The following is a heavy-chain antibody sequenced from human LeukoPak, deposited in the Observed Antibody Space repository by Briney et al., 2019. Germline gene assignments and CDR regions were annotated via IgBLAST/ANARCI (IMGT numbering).Heavy chain of an antibody. D-gene: IGHD2-15*01. CDR1: GGSISSSSYY. CDR3: AGVVENGEYYFDY. J-gene: IGHJ4*02. Sequence: SETLSLTCGVYGGSISSSSYYWGWIRQPPGKGLEWIGSIYYSGSTYYNPSLKSRVTISVDTSKNQFSLKLSSVTAADTAVYYCAGVVENGEYYFDYWGQGTLVTVSS. V-gene: IGHV4-39*07. CDR2: IYYSGST.